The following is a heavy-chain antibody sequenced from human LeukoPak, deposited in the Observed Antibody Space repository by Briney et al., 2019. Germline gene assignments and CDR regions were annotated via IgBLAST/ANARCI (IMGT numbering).Heavy chain of an antibody. Sequence: GGSLRLSCAASGFTFSSYWMHLVRQAPGKGLVWVSRINSDGSSTSYADSVKGRFTISRDNAKNTLYLQMNSLRAEDTAVYYCARGDYDFWPDYWGQGTLVTVSS. CDR2: INSDGSST. J-gene: IGHJ4*02. CDR1: GFTFSSYW. V-gene: IGHV3-74*01. CDR3: ARGDYDFWPDY. D-gene: IGHD3-3*01.